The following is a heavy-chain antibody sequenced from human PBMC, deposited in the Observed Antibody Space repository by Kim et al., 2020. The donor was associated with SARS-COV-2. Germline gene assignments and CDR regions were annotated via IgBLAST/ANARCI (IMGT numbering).Heavy chain of an antibody. D-gene: IGHD3-16*01. Sequence: GGSLRLSCVVSGFTFSSHAMTWVRQAPGKGLEYVSGIRASSISPFYADSVRGRFTISRDDSKNTRYLQMDSLRADDTAMYHCARGMIPTGGGTTWFFYFESWGQGARVPASP. J-gene: IGHJ4*02. CDR2: IRASSISP. CDR1: GFTFSSHA. V-gene: IGHV3-23*01. CDR3: ARGMIPTGGGTTWFFYFES.